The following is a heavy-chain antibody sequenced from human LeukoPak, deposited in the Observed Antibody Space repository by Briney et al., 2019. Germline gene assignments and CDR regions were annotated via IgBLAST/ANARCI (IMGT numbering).Heavy chain of an antibody. CDR2: ISSGSYI. J-gene: IGHJ6*03. CDR3: ARAVLSYYYMDV. CDR1: GFTLSSYS. V-gene: IGHV3-21*01. D-gene: IGHD6-6*01. Sequence: GGSLRLSCAAFGFTLSSYSMNWVRQAPGKGLEWVSSISSGSYIDYADSVKGRFSISRDKAKNSLYLQMNSLRAEDTAVYYCARAVLSYYYMDVWGKGTTVTVSS.